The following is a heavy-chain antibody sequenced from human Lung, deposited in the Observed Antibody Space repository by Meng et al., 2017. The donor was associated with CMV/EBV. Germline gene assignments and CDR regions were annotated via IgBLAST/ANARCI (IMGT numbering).Heavy chain of an antibody. Sequence: GESLKISCTASGFTFGDYTLSWVRQAPGKGLEWVGFIRSNACGGATEYGASVKGRFTISRDDSKGIAYLQMNSLKTEDTAVYYCTRAKTIVSSWMSNNYYGLDVWGQGTTVTVSS. CDR2: IRSNACGGAT. J-gene: IGHJ6*02. CDR3: TRAKTIVSSWMSNNYYGLDV. D-gene: IGHD4/OR15-4a*01. CDR1: GFTFGDYT. V-gene: IGHV3-49*04.